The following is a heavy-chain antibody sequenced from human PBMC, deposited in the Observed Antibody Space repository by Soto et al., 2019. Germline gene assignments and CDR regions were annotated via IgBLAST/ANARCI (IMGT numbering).Heavy chain of an antibody. D-gene: IGHD3-16*02. CDR1: GFTFSSYA. Sequence: EVQLLESGGGLVQPGGSLRLSCAASGFTFSSYAMSWVRQAPGKGLEWVSAISGSGGSTYYADSVKGRFTISRDNSKNTLYLQMNSLRAEDTAVYYCAKDLVLGYDYVWGSYRYTGYVGAFDIWGQGTMVTVSS. V-gene: IGHV3-23*01. CDR3: AKDLVLGYDYVWGSYRYTGYVGAFDI. CDR2: ISGSGGST. J-gene: IGHJ3*02.